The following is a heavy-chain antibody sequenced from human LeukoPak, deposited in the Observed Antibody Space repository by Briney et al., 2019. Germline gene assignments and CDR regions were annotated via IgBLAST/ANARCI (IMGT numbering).Heavy chain of an antibody. CDR3: SRGGVLGYCSSTSCYTYPYYYYYMEV. J-gene: IGHJ6*03. D-gene: IGHD2-2*02. CDR1: GFTFSSYC. Sequence: GGSLRLSCAASGFTFSSYCWHWIRQAPGKGLEWVAVIWYDGSNKYYPYSVNRGFIISRDNYKHTLYLQMNILRADDTVVYYSSRGGVLGYCSSTSCYTYPYYYYYMEVWGKGTTVTVSS. V-gene: IGHV3-33*01. CDR2: IWYDGSNK.